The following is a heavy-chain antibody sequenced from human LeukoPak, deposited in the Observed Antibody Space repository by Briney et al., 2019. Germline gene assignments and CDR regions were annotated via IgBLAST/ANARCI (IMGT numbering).Heavy chain of an antibody. V-gene: IGHV3-66*02. J-gene: IGHJ5*02. CDR3: ARDRCSSTSCHNWFDP. CDR1: GFTVSSNY. CDR2: IYSGGST. D-gene: IGHD2-2*01. Sequence: PGGSLRLSCAASGFTVSSNYMSWVRQAPGKGLEWVSVIYSGGSTYYADSVKGRFTISRDNSKNTLYLQTNSLRAEDTAVYYCARDRCSSTSCHNWFDPWGQGTLVTVSS.